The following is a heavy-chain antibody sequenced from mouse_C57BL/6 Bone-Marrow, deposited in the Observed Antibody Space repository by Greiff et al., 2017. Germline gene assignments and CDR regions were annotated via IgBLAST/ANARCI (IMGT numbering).Heavy chain of an antibody. CDR3: GCYGSGYFDY. J-gene: IGHJ2*01. Sequence: VQRVESGAELARPGASVKLSCKASGYTFTSYGISWVKQRTGQGLEWIGEIYPRSGNTYYNEKFKGKATLTADKYSSTAYMELRSLSSEDSAVYFGGCYGSGYFDYWGQGTTLTVSS. CDR1: GYTFTSYG. CDR2: IYPRSGNT. D-gene: IGHD1-1*01. V-gene: IGHV1-81*01.